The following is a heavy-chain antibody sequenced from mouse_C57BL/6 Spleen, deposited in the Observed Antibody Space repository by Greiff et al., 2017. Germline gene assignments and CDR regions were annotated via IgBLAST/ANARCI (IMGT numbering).Heavy chain of an antibody. Sequence: QVQLQQPGTELVKPGASVKLSCKASGYTFTSYWMHWVKQRPGQGLEWIGNINPSNGGTNYNEKFKSKATLTVDKSSSTAYMQLSSLTSEDSAVDYCAKGLYYGKPSWFAYWGQGTLVTVSA. CDR2: INPSNGGT. D-gene: IGHD2-1*01. CDR1: GYTFTSYW. V-gene: IGHV1-53*01. J-gene: IGHJ3*01. CDR3: AKGLYYGKPSWFAY.